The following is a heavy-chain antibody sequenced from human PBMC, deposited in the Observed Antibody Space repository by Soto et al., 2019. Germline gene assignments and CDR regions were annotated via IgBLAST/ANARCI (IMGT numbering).Heavy chain of an antibody. CDR3: ARGHYYYGMDV. CDR2: IYYSGTT. V-gene: IGHV4-30-2*01. CDR1: NGSVSSGTYS. J-gene: IGHJ6*02. Sequence: SETLSLTCTVSNGSVSSGTYSWSWVRQPPGKGLEWIGYIYYSGTTYYTPSLKSRLTMSMDRANDHFSLNLTSVTAADTAVYFCARGHYYYGMDVWGQGITVTVSS.